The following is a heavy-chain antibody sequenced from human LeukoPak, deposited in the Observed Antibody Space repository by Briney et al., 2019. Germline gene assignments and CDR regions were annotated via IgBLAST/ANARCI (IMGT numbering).Heavy chain of an antibody. CDR3: ASLGGGSTVTTYLNY. V-gene: IGHV1-69*13. D-gene: IGHD4-17*01. CDR1: RGTFSIYA. CDR2: IIPIFGTA. J-gene: IGHJ4*02. Sequence: GASVKVSCKASRGTFSIYAINWVRQAPGQGLEWMGGIIPIFGTANYAQKFQGRVTITADESTSTAYMELSSLRSEDTAVYYCASLGGGSTVTTYLNYWGQGTLVTVSS.